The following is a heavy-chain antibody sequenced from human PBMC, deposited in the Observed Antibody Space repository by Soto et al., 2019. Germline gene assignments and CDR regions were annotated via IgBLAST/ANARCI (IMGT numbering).Heavy chain of an antibody. CDR2: IITVFGTT. Sequence: QVQLVQSGAELKKPGSSVKVSCKASGDTFSGYPINWVRQAPGEGLEWMGRIITVFGTTNDAQRFEGRVTFTADESTNTAYMDLRGLLSEDTAVYYCARDGGFGEIQYWGPGTLVTVSS. D-gene: IGHD3-10*01. CDR3: ARDGGFGEIQY. J-gene: IGHJ4*02. CDR1: GDTFSGYP. V-gene: IGHV1-69*18.